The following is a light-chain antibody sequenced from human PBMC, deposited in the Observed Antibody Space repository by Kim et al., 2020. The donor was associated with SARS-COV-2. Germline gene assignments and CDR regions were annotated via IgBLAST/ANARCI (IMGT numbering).Light chain of an antibody. CDR1: QSVRSSY. Sequence: SPGERATLSCRASQSVRSSYLAWYQQKPGQAPRLLIYNAYNRATGIPDRFSGSGSGTDFTLTISRVQPEDFAVYYCQQYGDSPRTFGQGTKVDIK. J-gene: IGKJ1*01. V-gene: IGKV3-20*01. CDR2: NAY. CDR3: QQYGDSPRT.